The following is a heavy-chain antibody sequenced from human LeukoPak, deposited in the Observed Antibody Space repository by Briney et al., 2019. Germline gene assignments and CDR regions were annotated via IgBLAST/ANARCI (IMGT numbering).Heavy chain of an antibody. CDR3: AEAGSGSYYKSRSGMDV. V-gene: IGHV3-64D*06. D-gene: IGHD3-10*01. J-gene: IGHJ6*04. CDR2: ISSNGGST. Sequence: PGGSLRLSCSASGFTFSSYAMHWVRQAPGKGLEYVSAISSNGGSTNYADSVKDRFTISRDNSKNTLYLQMSSLRAEDTAVYYCAEAGSGSYYKSRSGMDVWGKGTTVIVSS. CDR1: GFTFSSYA.